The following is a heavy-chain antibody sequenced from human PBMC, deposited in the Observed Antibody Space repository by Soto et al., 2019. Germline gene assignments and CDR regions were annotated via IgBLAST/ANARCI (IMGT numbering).Heavy chain of an antibody. D-gene: IGHD1-26*01. Sequence: QVQLLQSGAEVKKPGSSMNVSCKTLGGTFSSHAVNWLRQAPGHRFEWIGGIIPLFGATNFAQKFQGRVTITADKSTSTVYMALSSLRLEDTALYYCTRVDQVGSGWFDPWGQGTMVTVSS. CDR3: TRVDQVGSGWFDP. CDR2: IIPLFGAT. CDR1: GGTFSSHA. V-gene: IGHV1-69*06. J-gene: IGHJ5*02.